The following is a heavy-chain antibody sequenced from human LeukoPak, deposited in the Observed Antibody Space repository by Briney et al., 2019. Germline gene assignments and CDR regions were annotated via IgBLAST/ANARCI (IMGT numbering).Heavy chain of an antibody. CDR1: GGSISSTSYY. CDR3: ARGPRIKYYYGPTAFDY. J-gene: IGHJ4*02. CDR2: IYYSGTT. D-gene: IGHD3-10*01. V-gene: IGHV4-39*07. Sequence: PSETLSLTCTVSGGSISSTSYYWGWIRQPPGKGLEWIGSIYYSGTTYYNPSLKSRVTISIDTSKNQFSLKLSSVTAADTAVYYCARGPRIKYYYGPTAFDYWGQGTLVTVSS.